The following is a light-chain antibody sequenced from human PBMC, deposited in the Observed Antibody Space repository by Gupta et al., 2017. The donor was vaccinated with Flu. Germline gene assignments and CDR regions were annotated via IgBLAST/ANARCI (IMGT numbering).Light chain of an antibody. Sequence: GDRVTITCLASLAISSYLVWYQQKPGKAPNLLIYDASILQSGVPSRFSGSGSGAEFTLTISDLQPEDFATYYCQQVNYYPRTFGQGTKVEIK. CDR1: LAISSY. J-gene: IGKJ1*01. V-gene: IGKV1-9*01. CDR3: QQVNYYPRT. CDR2: DAS.